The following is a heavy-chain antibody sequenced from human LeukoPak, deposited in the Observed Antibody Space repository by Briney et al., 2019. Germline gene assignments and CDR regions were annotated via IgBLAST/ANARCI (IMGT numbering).Heavy chain of an antibody. CDR3: AREQGEGSNNYYYGMDV. CDR2: ISAYNGNT. J-gene: IGHJ6*02. CDR1: GYTFTSYG. V-gene: IGHV1-18*01. D-gene: IGHD4-23*01. Sequence: GASVKVSCKASGYTFTSYGISWVRQAPGQGLEWMGWISAYNGNTNYAQKLRGRVTMTTDTSTSTAYMELRSLRSDDTAVYYCAREQGEGSNNYYYGMDVWGQGTTVTVSS.